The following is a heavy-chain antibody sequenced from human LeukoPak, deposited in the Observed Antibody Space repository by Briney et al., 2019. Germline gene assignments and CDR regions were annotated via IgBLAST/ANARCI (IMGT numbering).Heavy chain of an antibody. CDR2: ISDSGSTI. J-gene: IGHJ4*02. D-gene: IGHD2-15*01. CDR3: GAVVAATPDY. Sequence: GGSLRLSCAASGFPFSGSGMHWVRQAPGKGLEWVSYISDSGSTIYYADSVKGRFTVSRDNAKNSLYLQMSSLRAEDTAVYYCGAVVAATPDYWGQGTLVTVSS. V-gene: IGHV3-48*04. CDR1: GFPFSGSG.